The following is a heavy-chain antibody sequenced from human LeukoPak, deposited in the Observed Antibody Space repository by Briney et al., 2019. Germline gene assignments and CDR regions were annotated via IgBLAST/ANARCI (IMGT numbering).Heavy chain of an antibody. V-gene: IGHV3-21*01. Sequence: GGSPRLSCAASSFSFDTFIMSWVRQAPGRGLEWVSSISGDTSYIYYADSVKGRFTISRDNAKNSVYLQMNSLRAEDTAVYYCARDPGRDDYNSYYFDYWGQGTLVTVSS. CDR3: ARDPGRDDYNSYYFDY. J-gene: IGHJ4*02. CDR1: SFSFDTFI. D-gene: IGHD5-24*01. CDR2: ISGDTSYI.